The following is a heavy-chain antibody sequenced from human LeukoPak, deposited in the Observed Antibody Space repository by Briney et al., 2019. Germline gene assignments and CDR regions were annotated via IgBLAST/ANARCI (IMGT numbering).Heavy chain of an antibody. CDR2: INTSGST. Sequence: SETLSLTCTVSGGSISSYYWSWIRQPAGKGLEWIGRINTSGSTNYNPSLKSRVTMSVDTSKNQFSLKLSSVTAADTAVYYCARDNGYYDSSGYYAPYYYYGMDVWGQGTTVTVSS. CDR1: GGSISSYY. CDR3: ARDNGYYDSSGYYAPYYYYGMDV. D-gene: IGHD3-22*01. V-gene: IGHV4-4*07. J-gene: IGHJ6*02.